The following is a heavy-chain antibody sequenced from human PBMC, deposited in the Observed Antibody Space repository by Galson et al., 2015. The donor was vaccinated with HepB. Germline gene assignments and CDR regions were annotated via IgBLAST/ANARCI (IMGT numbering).Heavy chain of an antibody. D-gene: IGHD2-15*01. CDR3: AGYSVVVAARFDY. J-gene: IGHJ4*02. Sequence: DTLSLTCTVSGGSISSYYWSWIRQPPGKGLEWIGYIYYSGSTNYNPSLKSRVTISVDTSKNQFSLKLSSVTAADTAVYYCAGYSVVVAARFDYWGQGTLVTVSS. CDR1: GGSISSYY. CDR2: IYYSGST. V-gene: IGHV4-59*01.